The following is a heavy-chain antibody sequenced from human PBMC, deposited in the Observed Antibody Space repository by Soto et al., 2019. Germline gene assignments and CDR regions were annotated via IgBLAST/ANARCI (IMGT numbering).Heavy chain of an antibody. J-gene: IGHJ6*02. CDR1: GGTFSSYA. Sequence: QVQLVQSGAAVKKPGSSVKVSCKASGGTFSSYAIIWVRQAHGQGLEWMGGIIPIPGTANYAQKFQGRVTITADYTPSTAYMELSSLRSEDTAVYYCARAQGSSTSLEVYYYYYYGMDVWVQGTTVTVS. D-gene: IGHD2-2*01. CDR3: ARAQGSSTSLEVYYYYYYGMDV. CDR2: IIPIPGTA. V-gene: IGHV1-69*01.